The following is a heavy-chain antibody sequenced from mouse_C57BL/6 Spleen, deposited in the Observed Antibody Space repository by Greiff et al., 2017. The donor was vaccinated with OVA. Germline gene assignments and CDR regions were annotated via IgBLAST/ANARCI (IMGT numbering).Heavy chain of an antibody. J-gene: IGHJ2*01. CDR1: GYTFTSYW. D-gene: IGHD1-1*01. V-gene: IGHV1-64*01. CDR3: AVITTVVATSHYFDY. CDR2: IHPNSGST. Sequence: VQLQQPGAELVKPGASVKLSCKASGYTFTSYWMHWVKQRPGQGLEWIGMIHPNSGSTNYNEKFKSKATLTVDKSSSTAYMQLSSLTSEDSAVYYCAVITTVVATSHYFDYWGQGTTLTVSS.